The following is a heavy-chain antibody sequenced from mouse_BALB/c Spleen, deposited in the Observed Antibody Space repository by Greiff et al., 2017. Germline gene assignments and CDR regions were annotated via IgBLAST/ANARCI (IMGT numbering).Heavy chain of an antibody. CDR1: GFSLTSYG. D-gene: IGHD2-14*01. Sequence: VKVEESGPGLVQPSQSLSITCTVSGFSLTSYGVHWVRQSPGKGLGWLGVIWSGGSTDYNAAFISRLSISKDNSKSQVFFKMNSLQANDTAIYYCARNDYRYDAAWFAYWGQGTLVTVSA. J-gene: IGHJ3*01. CDR2: IWSGGST. V-gene: IGHV2-2*02. CDR3: ARNDYRYDAAWFAY.